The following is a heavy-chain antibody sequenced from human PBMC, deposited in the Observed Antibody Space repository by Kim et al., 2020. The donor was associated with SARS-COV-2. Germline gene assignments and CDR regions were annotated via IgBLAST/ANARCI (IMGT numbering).Heavy chain of an antibody. J-gene: IGHJ6*02. CDR1: GGSFSGYY. D-gene: IGHD3-3*01. CDR3: ARGCSWSEGNGLDV. CDR2: INRSGST. V-gene: IGHV4-34*01. Sequence: SETLSLTCAVYGGSFSGYYWSWIRQPPGKGLEWIGEINRSGSTHYNPSLKSRVTISVDTSKNQFSLKLSSLTAADTAVYYCARGCSWSEGNGLDVWGQGT.